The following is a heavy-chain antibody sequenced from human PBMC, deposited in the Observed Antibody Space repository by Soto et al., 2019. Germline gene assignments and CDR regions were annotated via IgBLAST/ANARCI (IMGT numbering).Heavy chain of an antibody. CDR2: IDPSDSYT. CDR3: ARPAEERDIVVVPAAMRTRDCYYYGMDV. D-gene: IGHD2-2*01. V-gene: IGHV5-10-1*01. Sequence: GESLKISCKGSGYSFTSYWISWVRQMPGKGLEWMGRIDPSDSYTNYSPSFQGHVTISADKSISTAYLQWSSLKASDTAMYYCARPAEERDIVVVPAAMRTRDCYYYGMDVWGQGTTVTVSS. J-gene: IGHJ6*02. CDR1: GYSFTSYW.